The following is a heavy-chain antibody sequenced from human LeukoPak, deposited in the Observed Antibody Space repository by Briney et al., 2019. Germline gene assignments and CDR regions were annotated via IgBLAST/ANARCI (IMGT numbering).Heavy chain of an antibody. Sequence: TGGSLRLSCAASGFTFSTSAMNWVRQAPGKGLEWVSAISTSGASTYYADSVKGRFSISRDNSRNTLYLQMNSLRAEDTAVYYCAKDLKVVRTYYDFWSGYYTAPVLYYYYGMDVWGQGTTVTVSS. J-gene: IGHJ6*02. D-gene: IGHD3-3*01. CDR2: ISTSGAST. CDR1: GFTFSTSA. CDR3: AKDLKVVRTYYDFWSGYYTAPVLYYYYGMDV. V-gene: IGHV3-23*01.